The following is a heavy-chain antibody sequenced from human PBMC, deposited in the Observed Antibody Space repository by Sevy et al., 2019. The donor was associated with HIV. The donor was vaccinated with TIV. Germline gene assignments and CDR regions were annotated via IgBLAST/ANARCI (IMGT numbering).Heavy chain of an antibody. V-gene: IGHV1-46*01. J-gene: IGHJ4*02. D-gene: IGHD3-10*01. CDR2: INPSGGST. Sequence: ASVKVSCKASGYTFTSYYMHWVRQAPGQGLEWMGIINPSGGSTSYAQEFQGRVTMTRDTSTSTVDMELSSLRSEDTAVYYCAREITLAPDYWGQGTLVTVSS. CDR3: AREITLAPDY. CDR1: GYTFTSYY.